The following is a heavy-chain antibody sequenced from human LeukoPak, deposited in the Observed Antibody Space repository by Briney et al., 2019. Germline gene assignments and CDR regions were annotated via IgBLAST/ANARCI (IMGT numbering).Heavy chain of an antibody. CDR1: GYTFTSYA. CDR3: ARDVAMVSFVRFPSSIDY. J-gene: IGHJ4*02. Sequence: ASVKVSCKASGYTFTSYAMNWVRQAPGQGLEWMGWINTNTGNPTYAQGFTGRFVFSLDTSVSTAYLQISSLKAEDTAVYYCARDVAMVSFVRFPSSIDYWGQGTLVTVSS. V-gene: IGHV7-4-1*02. D-gene: IGHD5-18*01. CDR2: INTNTGNP.